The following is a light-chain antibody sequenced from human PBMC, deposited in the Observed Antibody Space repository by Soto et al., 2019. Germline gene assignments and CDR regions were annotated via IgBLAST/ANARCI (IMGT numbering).Light chain of an antibody. J-gene: IGLJ2*01. CDR2: ADT. CDR1: SSNIGANYA. V-gene: IGLV1-40*01. CDR3: QSYDNSLSGVL. Sequence: QSVLTQPPSVSGAPGQRVTISCSGSSSNIGANYAVHWYQQRPGTAPQLLIYADTNRPSGVPDRFSGSKSGTSASLAITGLQAEDEADYYCQSYDNSLSGVLFGGGTKLTVL.